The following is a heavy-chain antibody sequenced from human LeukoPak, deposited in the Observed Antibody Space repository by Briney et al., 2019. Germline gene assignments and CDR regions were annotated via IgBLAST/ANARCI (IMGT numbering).Heavy chain of an antibody. J-gene: IGHJ4*02. V-gene: IGHV5-51*01. Sequence: GESLKISCKTSDYTFTNYWIGWVRQMPGKGLQWMGIIYPGDSETRYSPSFQGQVTISADKSISTAYLQWSSLKASDTAMYYCARNSGYDSHFDYWGQGTLVTVSS. CDR1: DYTFTNYW. CDR3: ARNSGYDSHFDY. D-gene: IGHD5-12*01. CDR2: IYPGDSET.